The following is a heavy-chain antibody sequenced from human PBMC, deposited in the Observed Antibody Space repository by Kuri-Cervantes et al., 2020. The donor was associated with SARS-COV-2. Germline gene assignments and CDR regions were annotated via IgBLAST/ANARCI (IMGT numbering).Heavy chain of an antibody. CDR3: ARRGSSDWYDY. D-gene: IGHD6-19*01. CDR2: IYYSGST. V-gene: IGHV4-59*08. Sequence: SETLSLTCTVSGGSISSYCWSWIRQPLGKGLEWIGYIYYSGSTNYNPSLKSRVTIPVDTSKNQFSLKLSYRTAADTAVYYCARRGSSDWYDYWGQGTLVTVSS. J-gene: IGHJ4*02. CDR1: GGSISSYC.